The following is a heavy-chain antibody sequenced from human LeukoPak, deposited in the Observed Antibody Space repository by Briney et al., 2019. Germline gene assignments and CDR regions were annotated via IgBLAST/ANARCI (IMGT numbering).Heavy chain of an antibody. CDR1: GYTFTSYA. V-gene: IGHV1-3*01. CDR3: VLGHTRWELPIGMY. CDR2: INAGNGNT. D-gene: IGHD1-26*01. J-gene: IGHJ4*02. Sequence: ASVKVSCKASGYTFTSYAMHWVRQAPGQRLEWMGWINAGNGNTKYSQKFQGRVTMTRDTSTSTVYMELSSLRSEDTAVYYCVLGHTRWELPIGMYWGQGTLVTVSS.